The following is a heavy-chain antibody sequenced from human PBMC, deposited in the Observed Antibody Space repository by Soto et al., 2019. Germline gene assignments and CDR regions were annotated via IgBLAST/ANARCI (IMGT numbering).Heavy chain of an antibody. Sequence: WTWIRQAPGKGLEWIGAINHRGRTYNPSLESRVTMSVDTSKNQFSLKLSSVTAADTAVYYCARDGFCTSTNCRMGNWFDPWGQVTLVTVSS. J-gene: IGHJ5*02. D-gene: IGHD2-2*03. CDR3: ARDGFCTSTNCRMGNWFDP. V-gene: IGHV4-34*01. CDR2: INHRGRT.